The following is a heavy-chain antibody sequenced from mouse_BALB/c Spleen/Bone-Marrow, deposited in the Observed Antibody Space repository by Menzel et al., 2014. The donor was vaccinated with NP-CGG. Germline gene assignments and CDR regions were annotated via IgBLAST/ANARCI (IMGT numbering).Heavy chain of an antibody. CDR3: TRSNYGYWYFDV. Sequence: VKLVESGAELVKPGASVKLSCKASGYTFSSYYMYWVKPRPGQGLEWIGEINPSNGGTKFNEKFKSKATLTVDKSSSTAYMQLSSLTSEDSAVYYCTRSNYGYWYFDVWGAGTTVTVSS. CDR1: GYTFSSYY. J-gene: IGHJ1*01. CDR2: INPSNGGT. D-gene: IGHD1-1*01. V-gene: IGHV1S81*02.